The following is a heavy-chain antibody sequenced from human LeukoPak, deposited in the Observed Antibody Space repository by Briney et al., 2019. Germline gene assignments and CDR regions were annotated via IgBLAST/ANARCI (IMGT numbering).Heavy chain of an antibody. J-gene: IGHJ4*02. CDR1: GFTFSSYS. Sequence: GGSLRLSCAASGFTFSSYSMNWVRQAPGKGLEWVSSISSSSSYIYYADSVKGRFTISRDNARNSLYLQMNSLRAEDTAVYYCARDPMATIGDYFDYWGQGTLVTVSS. CDR3: ARDPMATIGDYFDY. V-gene: IGHV3-21*01. CDR2: ISSSSSYI. D-gene: IGHD5-24*01.